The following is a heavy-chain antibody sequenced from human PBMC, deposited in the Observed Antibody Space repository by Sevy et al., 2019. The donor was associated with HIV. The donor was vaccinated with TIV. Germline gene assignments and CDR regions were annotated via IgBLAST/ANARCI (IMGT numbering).Heavy chain of an antibody. CDR1: GYTFTSYG. J-gene: IGHJ4*02. Sequence: ASVKVSCKASGYTFTSYGISWVRQAPGQGLEWMGWISAYNGKTNYAQKIQGRDTMTTDTSTSTAYMEVRSLRSDDTAVYYCARDGPDTYYYDSSGYLGYFDYWGQGTLVTVSS. D-gene: IGHD3-22*01. V-gene: IGHV1-18*01. CDR3: ARDGPDTYYYDSSGYLGYFDY. CDR2: ISAYNGKT.